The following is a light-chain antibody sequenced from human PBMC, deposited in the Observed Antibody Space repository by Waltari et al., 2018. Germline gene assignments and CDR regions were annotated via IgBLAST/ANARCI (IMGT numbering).Light chain of an antibody. CDR3: QHHVRLPAT. Sequence: IVLTQSPGPLSLSPGGRATLSCRASQNIGHYLAWYQQKPGQAPRRLIYGTSTRAAGIPDRFSGSGSGADFSLTITRLEPEDFAVYYCQHHVRLPATFGQGTKV. CDR1: QNIGHY. J-gene: IGKJ1*01. CDR2: GTS. V-gene: IGKV3-20*01.